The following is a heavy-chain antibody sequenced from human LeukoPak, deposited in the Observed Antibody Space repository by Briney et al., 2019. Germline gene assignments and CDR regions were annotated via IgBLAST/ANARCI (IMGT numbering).Heavy chain of an antibody. V-gene: IGHV3-30*18. J-gene: IGHJ6*03. CDR1: GFTFSSYG. Sequence: GGSLRLSCAASGFTFSSYGMHWVRQAPGKGLEWVAVISHDGSNKYYADSVKGRFTISRDNSKNTLYLQMNSLRAEDTAVYCCAKNAVSGRGGSYSYHYYYVDVWGKGTTVTVSS. CDR2: ISHDGSNK. CDR3: AKNAVSGRGGSYSYHYYYVDV. D-gene: IGHD1-26*01.